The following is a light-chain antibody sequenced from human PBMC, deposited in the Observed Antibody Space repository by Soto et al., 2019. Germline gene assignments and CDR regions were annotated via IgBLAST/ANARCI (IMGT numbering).Light chain of an antibody. Sequence: QSALTQPASVSGSPGQSITISCTGTSRDIGGYNYVSWYQQHPGKAPKLIIYDVSNRPSGVSNRFSGSKSGNTASLTISGLQAEDEADYYCSSYRSDSTLIFGGGTKLTVL. CDR3: SSYRSDSTLI. CDR1: SRDIGGYNY. V-gene: IGLV2-14*01. J-gene: IGLJ2*01. CDR2: DVS.